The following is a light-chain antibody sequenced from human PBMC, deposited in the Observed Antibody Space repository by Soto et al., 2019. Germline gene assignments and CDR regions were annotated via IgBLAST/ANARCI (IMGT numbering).Light chain of an antibody. CDR1: HSVSSNY. CDR2: DTS. CDR3: QQYGTSEII. Sequence: EIVLTQSPGTLSLSPGERATLSCRASHSVSSNYLAWYQHKPGQAPRLLIYDTSSRATGVPDRYSASGSGTDFTLTISRLEPEDFAVFFCQQYGTSEIIFGQGTRLEIK. V-gene: IGKV3-20*01. J-gene: IGKJ5*01.